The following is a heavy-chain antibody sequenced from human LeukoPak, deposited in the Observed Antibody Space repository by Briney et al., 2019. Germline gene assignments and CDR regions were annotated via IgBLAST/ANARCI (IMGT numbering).Heavy chain of an antibody. CDR3: ARHVYCSSTSCYAAFDI. CDR2: IDPSDSHT. D-gene: IGHD2-2*01. Sequence: GESLKISCKSSGYSFTTSWIGWVRQMPGKGLEWMGRIDPSDSHTKYSPSFQGHVTISADKSISTAYLQWSSMKASDTAMYYCARHVYCSSTSCYAAFDIWGQGTMVTVSS. CDR1: GYSFTTSW. J-gene: IGHJ3*02. V-gene: IGHV5-10-1*01.